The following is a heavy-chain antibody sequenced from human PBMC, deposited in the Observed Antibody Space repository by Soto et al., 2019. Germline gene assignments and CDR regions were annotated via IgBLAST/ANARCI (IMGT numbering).Heavy chain of an antibody. V-gene: IGHV3-21*01. CDR2: ISSSSSYI. Sequence: PGGSLRLSCAASGFTFSSYSMNWVRQAPGKGLEWVSSISSSSSYIYYADSVKGRFTISRDNAKNSLYLQMNSLRAEDTAVYYCARGVIAWAARSYRNDYWGQGTLVTVSS. J-gene: IGHJ4*02. CDR3: ARGVIAWAARSYRNDY. CDR1: GFTFSSYS. D-gene: IGHD6-6*01.